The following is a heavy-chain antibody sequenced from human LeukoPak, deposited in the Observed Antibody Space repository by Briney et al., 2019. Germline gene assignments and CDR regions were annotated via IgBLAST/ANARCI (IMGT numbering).Heavy chain of an antibody. D-gene: IGHD2-15*01. CDR2: IGGGGGDR. CDR3: AKHLRCSGDSCYRPSYYYNGMDV. CDR1: GFTFSNHA. J-gene: IGHJ6*02. V-gene: IGHV3-23*01. Sequence: GGSLRLSCAVSGFTFSNHAMSWVRQAPGKGLEWVSTIGGGGGDRYYADSVKGRFTISRDNSKNTLYLQMNSLRAEDTAVYYCAKHLRCSGDSCYRPSYYYNGMDVWGQGTTVTVSS.